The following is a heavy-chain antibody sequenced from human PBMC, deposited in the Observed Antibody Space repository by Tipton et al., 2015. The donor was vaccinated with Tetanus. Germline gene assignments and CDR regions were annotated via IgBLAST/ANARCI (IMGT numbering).Heavy chain of an antibody. CDR3: AKLKENTGRVPTAMDV. J-gene: IGHJ6*02. Sequence: VQLVQSGPEVKKPGESLKISCKGSGYTFTRYWIGWVRQMPEKGLEWMGIIYPDDSDTKYSPSFQGQVTISIDKSITTAYLQWSSLKASDTAMYYCAKLKENTGRVPTAMDVWGQGTTVTVSS. V-gene: IGHV5-51*01. CDR1: GYTFTRYW. D-gene: IGHD1-1*01. CDR2: IYPDDSDT.